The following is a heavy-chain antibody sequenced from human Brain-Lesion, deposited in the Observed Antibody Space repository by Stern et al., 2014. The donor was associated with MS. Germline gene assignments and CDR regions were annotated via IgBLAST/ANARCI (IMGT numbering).Heavy chain of an antibody. Sequence: QLQLQESGPGLVKPSETLSLTCSVSGGSISRSTYYWGWIRQPPGKGLEWIGGIYYSGTTYYTPPLKSRVPIDPSTNQFPLGLTSVTAADTAVYYCARHDGWLPHYWSQGTLVTVSS. D-gene: IGHD5-12*01. CDR1: GGSISRSTYY. J-gene: IGHJ4*02. CDR3: ARHDGWLPHY. V-gene: IGHV4-39*01. CDR2: IYYSGTT.